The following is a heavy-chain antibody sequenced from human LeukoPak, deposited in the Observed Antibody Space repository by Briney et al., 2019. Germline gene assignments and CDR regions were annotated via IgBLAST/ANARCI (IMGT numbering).Heavy chain of an antibody. CDR3: ARPGYCSSTSCSQGRGYFDL. Sequence: SETLSLTCAVYGGSFSGYYWNWIRQPPGKGLEWIGEINHSGSTNYNPSLKSRVTISVDTSKNQFSLKLSSATAADTAVYYCARPGYCSSTSCSQGRGYFDLWGRGTLVTVSS. V-gene: IGHV4-34*01. D-gene: IGHD2-2*01. J-gene: IGHJ2*01. CDR1: GGSFSGYY. CDR2: INHSGST.